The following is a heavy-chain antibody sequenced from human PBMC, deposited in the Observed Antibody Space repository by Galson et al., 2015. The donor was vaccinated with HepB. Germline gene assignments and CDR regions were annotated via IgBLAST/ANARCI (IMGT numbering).Heavy chain of an antibody. D-gene: IGHD3-9*01. CDR1: GYTLTELS. J-gene: IGHJ5*02. CDR3: ATIRGPQAPNVLRYFDWLLGISENVSWFDP. CDR2: FDPEDGET. V-gene: IGHV1-24*01. Sequence: SVKVSCKVSGYTLTELSMHWVRQAPGKGLEWMGGFDPEDGETIYAQKFQGRVTMTEDTSTDTAYMELSSLRSEDTAVYYCATIRGPQAPNVLRYFDWLLGISENVSWFDPWGQGTLVTVSS.